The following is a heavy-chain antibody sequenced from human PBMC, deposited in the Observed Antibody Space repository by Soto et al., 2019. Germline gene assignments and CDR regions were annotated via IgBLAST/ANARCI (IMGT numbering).Heavy chain of an antibody. D-gene: IGHD1-26*01. CDR3: ARGGIGRDYGMDV. CDR2: INAGNGNT. J-gene: IGHJ6*02. Sequence: QVQLVQSGAEVKKPGASVKVSCKASGYTFTSYAMHWVRQAPGQRLEWMGWINAGNGNTKYSQKFQGRVTITRDTSASPAYIELSSLRSEDTAVYYCARGGIGRDYGMDVWGQGTTVTVSS. V-gene: IGHV1-3*01. CDR1: GYTFTSYA.